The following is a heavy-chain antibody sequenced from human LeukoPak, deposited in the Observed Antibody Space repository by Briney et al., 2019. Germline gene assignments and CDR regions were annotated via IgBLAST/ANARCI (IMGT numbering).Heavy chain of an antibody. D-gene: IGHD3-16*01. V-gene: IGHV3-30*03. CDR3: ARDLRGEGIIDY. CDR1: GFTFSSYG. CDR2: ISYDGSNK. Sequence: GGSLRLSCAASGFTFSSYGMHWVRQAPGKGLEWVAVISYDGSNKYYADSVKGRFTISRDNSKNTLYLQMNSLRTEDTAVYSCARDLRGEGIIDYWGQGTLVTVSS. J-gene: IGHJ4*02.